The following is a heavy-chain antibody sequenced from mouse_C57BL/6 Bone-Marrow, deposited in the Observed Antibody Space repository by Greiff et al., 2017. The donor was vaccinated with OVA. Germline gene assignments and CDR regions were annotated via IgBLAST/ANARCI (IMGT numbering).Heavy chain of an antibody. CDR3: ARPIRYYYGMDD. J-gene: IGHJ4*01. CDR2: IDPSDSYT. V-gene: IGHV1-69*01. CDR1: GYTFTSYW. Sequence: QVQLQQSGAELVMPGASVKLSCKASGYTFTSYWMHWVKQRPGQGLEWLGEIDPSDSYTNYNQKFKGKSTLTVDKSSSTAYMQLSSLTSEDSAVYYCARPIRYYYGMDDWGQGTSVTVSS.